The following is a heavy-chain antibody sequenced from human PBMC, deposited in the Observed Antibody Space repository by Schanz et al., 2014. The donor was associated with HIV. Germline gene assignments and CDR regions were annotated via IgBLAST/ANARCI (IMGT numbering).Heavy chain of an antibody. CDR2: ISSSSSTI. V-gene: IGHV3-48*02. D-gene: IGHD3-16*01. CDR3: ARMEQLIIGYYYGMDV. J-gene: IGHJ6*02. Sequence: EVQLVESGGGLVQPGGSLRLSCAASGFTFSSYSMNWVRQAPGKGLEWVSYISSSSSTIYYADSVKGRFTISRDNAKNSLYLQMSSLRDEDTAVYYCARMEQLIIGYYYGMDVWGQGTTVTVSS. CDR1: GFTFSSYS.